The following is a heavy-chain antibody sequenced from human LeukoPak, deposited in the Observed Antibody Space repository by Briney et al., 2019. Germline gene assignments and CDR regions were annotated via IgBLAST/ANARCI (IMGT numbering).Heavy chain of an antibody. Sequence: GGSLRLSCAASGFTVSSNYMSWVRQAPGKGLEWVGFIRSKAYGGTTEYAASVKGRFTISRDDSKSIAYLQMNSLKTEDTAVYYTLASGYDWLGGMDVWGQGTTVTVSS. CDR3: LASGYDWLGGMDV. V-gene: IGHV3-71*01. D-gene: IGHD5-12*01. J-gene: IGHJ6*02. CDR2: IRSKAYGGTT. CDR1: GFTVSSNY.